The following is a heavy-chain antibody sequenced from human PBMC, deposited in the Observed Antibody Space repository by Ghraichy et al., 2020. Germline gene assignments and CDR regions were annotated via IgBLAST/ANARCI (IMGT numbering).Heavy chain of an antibody. J-gene: IGHJ4*02. V-gene: IGHV4-34*01. D-gene: IGHD6-13*01. Sequence: SETLSLTCAVFGGSLSDSFWSWIRQPPEKGLEWIGEITPSGSTNYNPSLKSRITISVDTSKNQFSLNLTSLTAADTAVYYCARGTATSSWFLVYWGQGTLVTVSS. CDR2: ITPSGST. CDR1: GGSLSDSF. CDR3: ARGTATSSWFLVY.